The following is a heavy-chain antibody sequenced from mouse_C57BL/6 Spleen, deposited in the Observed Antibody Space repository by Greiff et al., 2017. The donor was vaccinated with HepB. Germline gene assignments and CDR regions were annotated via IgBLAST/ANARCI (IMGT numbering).Heavy chain of an antibody. D-gene: IGHD1-1*01. V-gene: IGHV1-64*01. CDR1: GYTFTSYW. J-gene: IGHJ2*01. Sequence: QVQLQQPGAELVKPGASVKLSCKASGYTFTSYWMHWVKQRPGQGLEWIGMIHPNSGSTNYNEKFKSKATLTVDKSSSTAYMQLSSLTSEDSAVYYCARRYYGSSLYFDYWGQGTTLTVSS. CDR3: ARRYYGSSLYFDY. CDR2: IHPNSGST.